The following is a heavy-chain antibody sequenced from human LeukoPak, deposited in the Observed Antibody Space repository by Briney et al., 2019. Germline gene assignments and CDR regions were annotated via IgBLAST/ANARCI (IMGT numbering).Heavy chain of an antibody. CDR3: ARGVSVYYDSSGYYYFDY. V-gene: IGHV4-59*12. J-gene: IGHJ4*02. CDR1: GASISSYY. CDR2: IYYSGNT. Sequence: SETLSLTCTVSGASISSYYWSWIRQPPGKGLEWIAYIYYSGNTNYNPSLKSRVTISVDTSKNQFSLKLRSVTAADTAVYYCARGVSVYYDSSGYYYFDYWGQGTLVSVSS. D-gene: IGHD3-22*01.